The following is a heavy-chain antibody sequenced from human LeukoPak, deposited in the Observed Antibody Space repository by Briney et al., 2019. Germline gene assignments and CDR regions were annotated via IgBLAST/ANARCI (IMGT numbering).Heavy chain of an antibody. CDR1: GFTFSSYA. CDR3: AKVGGSSGYYDYFDY. J-gene: IGHJ4*02. CDR2: ISGSGGST. Sequence: TGGSLRLSCAASGFTFSSYAMSWVRQAPGKGLEWVSAISGSGGSTYYADSVKGRFTISRDNSKNTLYLQMNSLRAEDTAVYYCAKVGGSSGYYDYFDYWGQGTLVTVSS. V-gene: IGHV3-23*01. D-gene: IGHD3-22*01.